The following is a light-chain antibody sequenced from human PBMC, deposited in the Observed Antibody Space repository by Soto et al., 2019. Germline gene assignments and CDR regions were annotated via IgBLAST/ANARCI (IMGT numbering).Light chain of an antibody. CDR1: QSVSIL. Sequence: ETVMTQSPGTLSVSLGERATLSCRASQSVSILLAWYQQKPGQAPRLLIYGASSRATGIPDRFSGSGSGTDFTLTISRLEPEDFAVYYCQQYGSSPLLTFGGGTKVDIK. CDR3: QQYGSSPLLT. V-gene: IGKV3-20*01. CDR2: GAS. J-gene: IGKJ4*01.